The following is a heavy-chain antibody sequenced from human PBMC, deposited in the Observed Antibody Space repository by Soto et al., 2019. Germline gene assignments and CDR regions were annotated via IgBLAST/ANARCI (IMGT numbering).Heavy chain of an antibody. CDR1: GFTFSSYG. Sequence: QVQLVESGGGVVQPGRSLRLSCAASGFTFSSYGMHWVRQAPGKGLEWVAVISYDGSNKYYADSVKGRFTISRDNSKNTLYLQMNSLRAEDTAVYYCAKDGEYWDQGTLVTVSS. J-gene: IGHJ4*02. CDR2: ISYDGSNK. V-gene: IGHV3-30*18. D-gene: IGHD3-3*01. CDR3: AKDGEY.